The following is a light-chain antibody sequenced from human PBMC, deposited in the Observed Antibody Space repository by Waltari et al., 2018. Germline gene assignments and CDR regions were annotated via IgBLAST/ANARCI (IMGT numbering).Light chain of an antibody. Sequence: QSVLTQPPSASGTPGQRVTISCSGSNSNIGSNTVHWYQHLPGTAPKLLIYNNNQRPSGVPDRFSGSKSGTSASLAISGLLSEDEGDYYCAGWDDSLNGVVFGGGTKLTVL. CDR3: AGWDDSLNGVV. CDR2: NNN. CDR1: NSNIGSNT. J-gene: IGLJ2*01. V-gene: IGLV1-44*01.